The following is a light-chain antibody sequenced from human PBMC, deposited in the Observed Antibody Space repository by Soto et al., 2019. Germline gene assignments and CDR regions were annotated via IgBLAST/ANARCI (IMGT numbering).Light chain of an antibody. Sequence: DIVLTQSPGTLSLSPGDRATLSCRASQSVSTSYLAWYQQKPGQAPRLLIYGASSRATGIPDRFSGSGSGTDFTLTISRLEPEDFAVYYCQQRSNWPPITFGQGTDWRL. CDR1: QSVSTSY. V-gene: IGKV3D-20*02. CDR2: GAS. CDR3: QQRSNWPPIT. J-gene: IGKJ5*01.